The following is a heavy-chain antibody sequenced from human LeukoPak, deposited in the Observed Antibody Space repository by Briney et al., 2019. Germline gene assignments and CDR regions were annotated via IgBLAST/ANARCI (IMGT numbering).Heavy chain of an antibody. J-gene: IGHJ6*03. CDR1: GGSISSYY. CDR3: ARDSYSSSPYYYYYYMDV. D-gene: IGHD6-13*01. Sequence: SETLSLTCTVSGGSISSYYWSWIRQPAGKGLEWIGRIYTSGSTNYNPSLKSRVTMSVDMSKNQFSLKLSSVTAADTAVYYCARDSYSSSPYYYYYYMDVWGKGTTVTVSS. CDR2: IYTSGST. V-gene: IGHV4-4*07.